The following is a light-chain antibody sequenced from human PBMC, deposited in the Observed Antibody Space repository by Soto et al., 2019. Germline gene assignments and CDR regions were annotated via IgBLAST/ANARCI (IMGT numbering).Light chain of an antibody. CDR2: DAS. Sequence: NVLTHSAGTLSLSPGERATLSCRASQSVGTYLAWYQQKPGQAPRLLIFDASKRATGIPARFSGSGSGTDFTLTISSLETEDLAVYYCQHRSNWPSWTFAAGTKVAIK. CDR3: QHRSNWPSWT. J-gene: IGKJ1*01. CDR1: QSVGTY. V-gene: IGKV3-11*01.